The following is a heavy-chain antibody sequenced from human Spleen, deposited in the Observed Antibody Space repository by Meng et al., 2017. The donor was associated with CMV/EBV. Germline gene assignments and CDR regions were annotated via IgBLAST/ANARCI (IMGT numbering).Heavy chain of an antibody. CDR1: GGSIGRSHYC. J-gene: IGHJ4*02. V-gene: IGHV4-39*01. CDR3: ATRWGDPPEY. Sequence: CIFSGGSIGRSHYCWVWLRQPPREGLEWIGSINSSETGSYNSSLKSRVTISVDTSMNQFSLKMSSVTAADTAVYYCATRWGDPPEYWGQGTLVTVSS. D-gene: IGHD2-21*01. CDR2: INSSETG.